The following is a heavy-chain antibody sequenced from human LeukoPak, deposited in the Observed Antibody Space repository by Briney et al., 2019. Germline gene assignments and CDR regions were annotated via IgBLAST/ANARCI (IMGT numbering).Heavy chain of an antibody. Sequence: GGSLRLSCAASGFTFSSYAMNWLRQAPGKGLEWVSSISSRSSFIYYVDSVRGRFTISRDNAKNSLYLQMNSLRDEDTAVYYCARDRTVTQQSHFDLWGQGTLVTVSS. CDR1: GFTFSSYA. CDR2: ISSRSSFI. V-gene: IGHV3-21*06. J-gene: IGHJ4*02. CDR3: ARDRTVTQQSHFDL. D-gene: IGHD4-11*01.